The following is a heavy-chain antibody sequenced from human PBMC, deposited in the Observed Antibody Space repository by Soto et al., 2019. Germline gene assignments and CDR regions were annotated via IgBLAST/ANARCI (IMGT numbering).Heavy chain of an antibody. CDR2: MNPNSGNT. D-gene: IGHD3-3*01. V-gene: IGHV1-8*01. Sequence: ASVKVSCKASGYTFTSYDINWVRQATGQGLEWMGWMNPNSGNTGYAQKFQGRVTMTRNTSISTAYMELSSLRSEDTAVYYCARGPYYGFWSGYPRPWFDPWGQGTLVTVS. CDR1: GYTFTSYD. CDR3: ARGPYYGFWSGYPRPWFDP. J-gene: IGHJ5*02.